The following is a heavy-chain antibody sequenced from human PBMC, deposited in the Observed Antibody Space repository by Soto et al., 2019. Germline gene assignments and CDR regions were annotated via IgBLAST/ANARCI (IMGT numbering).Heavy chain of an antibody. CDR1: GDSFAGYS. CDR3: ARVGESDFGDSLFDY. D-gene: IGHD4-17*01. CDR2: MHYSGTT. Sequence: SGTLALTCAVYGDSFAGYSWNWVGQRPGKGLQWIGEMHYSGTTHYNPSLQSRVTISVDSSKSQFSLYLNSVTAADTAVYYCARVGESDFGDSLFDYWGQGTLVTVSS. J-gene: IGHJ4*02. V-gene: IGHV4-34*01.